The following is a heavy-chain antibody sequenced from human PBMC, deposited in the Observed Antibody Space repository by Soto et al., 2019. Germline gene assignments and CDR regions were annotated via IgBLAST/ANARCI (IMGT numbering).Heavy chain of an antibody. CDR1: GGSISSSSYN. CDR2: VYYSGNT. CDR3: ARDGRSSYSSGWYYFDY. J-gene: IGHJ4*02. D-gene: IGHD6-19*01. V-gene: IGHV4-39*07. Sequence: SETLSLTCTVSGGSISSSSYNWDWIRQPPGKGLEWIGSVYYSGNTYYNPSLTGRVTISADMSTSTVYMELSSLRSEDTAVYYCARDGRSSYSSGWYYFDYWGQGTLVTVSS.